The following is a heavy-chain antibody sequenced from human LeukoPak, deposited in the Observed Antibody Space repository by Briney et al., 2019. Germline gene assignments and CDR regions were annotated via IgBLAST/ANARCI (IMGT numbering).Heavy chain of an antibody. CDR2: IWYDGSNT. CDR1: GLTFSSYS. D-gene: IGHD1-26*01. Sequence: GGSLRLSCAASGLTFSSYSMHWVRQAPGKGLEWVAVIWYDGSNTYYADSVKVRFTISRDNSKNTVYLQMNSLRAEDTAVYYCAKDLTWELPTGFDYWGQGTLVTVSS. CDR3: AKDLTWELPTGFDY. J-gene: IGHJ4*02. V-gene: IGHV3-33*06.